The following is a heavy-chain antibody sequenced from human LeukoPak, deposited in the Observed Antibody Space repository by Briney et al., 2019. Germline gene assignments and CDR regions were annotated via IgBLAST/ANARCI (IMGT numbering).Heavy chain of an antibody. CDR1: GFTFSSYA. J-gene: IGHJ5*02. CDR3: AKVIVVVVAAIRWFDP. Sequence: PGGSLRLSCAASGFTFSSYAMSWVRQAPGKGLEWVSAISGSGGSTYYADSVKGRFTISRDNSKNTLYLQMNSLRAEDTAVYYCAKVIVVVVAAIRWFDPWGQGTLVTVSS. V-gene: IGHV3-23*01. CDR2: ISGSGGST. D-gene: IGHD2-15*01.